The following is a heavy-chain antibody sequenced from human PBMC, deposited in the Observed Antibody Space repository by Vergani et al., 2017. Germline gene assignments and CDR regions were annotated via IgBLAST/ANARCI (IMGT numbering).Heavy chain of an antibody. CDR3: ARDHYYYGSGYYGMDV. J-gene: IGHJ6*02. Sequence: EVQLLESGGGLVQPGGSLRLSCAASGFTFSSYEMNWFRQAPGKGLEWVSYISSSGSTIYYADSVKGRFTISRDNAKNSLYLQMNSLRAEDTAVYYCARDHYYYGSGYYGMDVWGQGTTVTVSS. V-gene: IGHV3-48*03. CDR2: ISSSGSTI. D-gene: IGHD3-10*01. CDR1: GFTFSSYE.